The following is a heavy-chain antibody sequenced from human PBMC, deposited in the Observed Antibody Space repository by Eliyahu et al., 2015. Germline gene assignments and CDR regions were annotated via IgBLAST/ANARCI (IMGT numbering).Heavy chain of an antibody. Sequence: VQLVESGGGLVKPGGXLXLSCXASGFTSTNAWLSWIRQXPGKGLVFIGRIKGESDGATTDYTAPVKGRFTISRDDSKNTVYLQMNSLETEDTAVYYCTTYDSSGYFLEYWGQGTLVTVSS. D-gene: IGHD3-22*01. J-gene: IGHJ4*02. CDR2: IKGESDGATT. CDR1: GFTSTNAW. CDR3: TTYDSSGYFLEY. V-gene: IGHV3-15*01.